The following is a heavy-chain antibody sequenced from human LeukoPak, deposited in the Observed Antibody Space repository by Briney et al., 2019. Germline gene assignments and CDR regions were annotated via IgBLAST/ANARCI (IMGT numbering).Heavy chain of an antibody. CDR2: INNSGTNT. CDR1: GFTLSIHA. CDR3: AKSLDLAVAGIDY. V-gene: IGHV3-23*01. Sequence: GGSLRRSCAASGFTLSIHAMSWVRQALGKGLKWVSGINNSGTNTYHADSVKGRFTISRDNSKNRLDLQMNCRRSEGKVVYYCAKSLDLAVAGIDYWGQGTLVTVSS. D-gene: IGHD6-19*01. J-gene: IGHJ4*02.